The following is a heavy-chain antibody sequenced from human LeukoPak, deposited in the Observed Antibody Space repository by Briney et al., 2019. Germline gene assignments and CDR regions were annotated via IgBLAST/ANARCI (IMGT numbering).Heavy chain of an antibody. Sequence: GGSLRLSCAASKFNFAMSWVRQTADKRLEWVSAISGSGDATFYTDSVKGRFTISRDNSKNTLYLQMNNLRAEDTAVYYCAELGITMIGGVWGKGTTVTISS. CDR2: ISGSGDAT. CDR3: AELGITMIGGV. CDR1: KFNFA. V-gene: IGHV3-23*01. D-gene: IGHD3-10*02. J-gene: IGHJ6*04.